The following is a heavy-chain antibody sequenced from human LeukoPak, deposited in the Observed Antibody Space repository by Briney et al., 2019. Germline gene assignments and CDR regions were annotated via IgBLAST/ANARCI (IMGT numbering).Heavy chain of an antibody. J-gene: IGHJ6*02. D-gene: IGHD6-19*01. CDR3: ARYSSGWYYYYGMDV. CDR2: INTNTGNP. CDR1: GYTFTSYA. V-gene: IGHV7-4-1*02. Sequence: ASVKVSCKASGYTFTSYAMNWVRQAPGQGLDWMGWINTNTGNPTYAQGFTGRFVFSLDTSLSTAYLQISSLKAEGTAVYYCARYSSGWYYYYGMDVWGQGTTVTVSS.